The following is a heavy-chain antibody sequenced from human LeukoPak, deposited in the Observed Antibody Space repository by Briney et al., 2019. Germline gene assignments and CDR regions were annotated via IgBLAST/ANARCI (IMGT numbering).Heavy chain of an antibody. CDR1: GGSVSSGSYY. Sequence: SETLSLTCTVSGGSVSSGSYYWSWIRQPPGKGLEWIGYIYYSGSTNHNPSLKSRVTISVDTSKNQFSLKLSSVTAADTAVYYCARAVSSGWYPYYFDYWGQGTLVTVSS. D-gene: IGHD6-19*01. CDR2: IYYSGST. J-gene: IGHJ4*02. CDR3: ARAVSSGWYPYYFDY. V-gene: IGHV4-61*01.